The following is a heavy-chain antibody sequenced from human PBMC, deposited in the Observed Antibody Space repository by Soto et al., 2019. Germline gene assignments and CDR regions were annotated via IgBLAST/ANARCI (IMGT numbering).Heavy chain of an antibody. Sequence: SLRLSCAASGVTISSYAVHCVGQAPGKGLEWVAVISYDGSNKYYADSVKGRFTISRDNSKNTLYLQMNSLRAEDTAVYYCARDAEYQLLSHYYYGMDVWGQGTTVTVSS. CDR2: ISYDGSNK. CDR3: ARDAEYQLLSHYYYGMDV. J-gene: IGHJ6*02. D-gene: IGHD2-2*01. V-gene: IGHV3-30-3*01. CDR1: GVTISSYA.